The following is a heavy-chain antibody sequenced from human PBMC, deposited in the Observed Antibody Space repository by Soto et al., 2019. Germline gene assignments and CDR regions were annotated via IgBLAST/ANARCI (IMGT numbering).Heavy chain of an antibody. V-gene: IGHV3-23*01. D-gene: IGHD5-12*01. CDR1: GFTFSSYG. CDR2: ISGSGGST. Sequence: GGSLRLSCAASGFTFSSYGMHWVRQAPGKGLEWVSAISGSGGSTYYADSVKGRFTISRDNSKNTLYLQMNSLRAEDTAVYYCAKGAPRDGYHRAGAFDIWGQGTMVTVSS. CDR3: AKGAPRDGYHRAGAFDI. J-gene: IGHJ3*02.